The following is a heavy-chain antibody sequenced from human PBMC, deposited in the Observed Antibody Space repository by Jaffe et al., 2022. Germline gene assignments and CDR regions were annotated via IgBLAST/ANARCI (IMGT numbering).Heavy chain of an antibody. CDR2: ISAYNGNT. CDR1: GYTFTSYG. CDR3: ARDLVVWGSYRYTDWPFDY. V-gene: IGHV1-18*01. D-gene: IGHD3-16*02. J-gene: IGHJ4*02. Sequence: QVQLVQSGAEVKKPGASVKVSCKASGYTFTSYGISWVRQAPGQGLEWMGWISAYNGNTNYAQKLQGRVTMTTDTSTSTAYMELRSLRSDDTAVYYCARDLVVWGSYRYTDWPFDYWGQGTLVTVSS.